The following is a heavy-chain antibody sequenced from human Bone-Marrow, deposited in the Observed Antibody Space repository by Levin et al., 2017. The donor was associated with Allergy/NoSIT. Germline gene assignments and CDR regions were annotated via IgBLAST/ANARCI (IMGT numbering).Heavy chain of an antibody. CDR1: GFTFSSYG. CDR2: ISYDGSNK. CDR3: AKDSSYSSGWYGYSDY. V-gene: IGHV3-30*18. D-gene: IGHD6-19*01. J-gene: IGHJ4*02. Sequence: GESLKISCAASGFTFSSYGMHWVRQAPGKGLEWVAVISYDGSNKYYADSVKGRFTISRDNSKNTLYLQMNSLRAEDTAVYYCAKDSSYSSGWYGYSDYWGQGTLVTVSS.